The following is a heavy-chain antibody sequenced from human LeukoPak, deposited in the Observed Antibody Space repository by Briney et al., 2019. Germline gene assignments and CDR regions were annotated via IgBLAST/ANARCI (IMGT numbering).Heavy chain of an antibody. CDR2: ISNNGGST. J-gene: IGHJ4*02. V-gene: IGHV3-23*01. D-gene: IGHD3-3*01. Sequence: GGSLRLSCAVSGFTFSSYFMSWVRQAPGKGLEWVSGISNNGGSTYYADSVKGRFTISRDNSKNTLYLQTNSLSAEDTAVYYCAKIRPSSVNYWGQGTLVTVSS. CDR3: AKIRPSSVNY. CDR1: GFTFSSYF.